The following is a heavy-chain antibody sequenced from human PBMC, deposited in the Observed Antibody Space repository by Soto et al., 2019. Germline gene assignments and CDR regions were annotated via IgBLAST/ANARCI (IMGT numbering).Heavy chain of an antibody. CDR1: GFTVSSNY. V-gene: IGHV3-53*04. CDR2: IYSGSST. J-gene: IGHJ6*02. CDR3: ASDLPGITMVRGDRYYYYGMDV. D-gene: IGHD3-10*01. Sequence: GGSMRLSCAASGFTVSSNYMSWVRQAPEKGLEWVSVIYSGSSTYYADSVKGRFTISRHNSKNTLYLQMNSLRAEDTAVYYCASDLPGITMVRGDRYYYYGMDVWGQGTTVTVSS.